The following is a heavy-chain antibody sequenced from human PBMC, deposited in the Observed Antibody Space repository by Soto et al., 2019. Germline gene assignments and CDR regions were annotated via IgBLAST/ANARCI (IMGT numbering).Heavy chain of an antibody. D-gene: IGHD3-3*01. Sequence: GGSLRLSCAASGFTFSSYSMNWVRQAPGKGLEWVSSISSSSSYIYYADSVKGRFTISRDNAKNSLYLQMNSLRAEDTAVYYCARGGGGVTIFGVVIPHYYYNGMDV. J-gene: IGHJ6*01. CDR1: GFTFSSYS. V-gene: IGHV3-21*01. CDR2: ISSSSSYI. CDR3: ARGGGGVTIFGVVIPHYYYNGMDV.